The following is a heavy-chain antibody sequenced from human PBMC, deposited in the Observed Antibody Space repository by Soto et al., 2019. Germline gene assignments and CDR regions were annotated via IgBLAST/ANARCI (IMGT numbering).Heavy chain of an antibody. V-gene: IGHV4-38-2*01. D-gene: IGHD6-13*01. CDR3: VRVAGSASWYETDS. CDR1: GYSISSGYY. J-gene: IGHJ4*02. Sequence: SETLSLTCAVSGYSISSGYYWGWIRQPPGKGLEWLGTTYYGASSYYNPSLRSRITILLDASTNQLSLKLSSVTAADTAVYFCVRVAGSASWYETDSWGQGILVT. CDR2: TYYGASS.